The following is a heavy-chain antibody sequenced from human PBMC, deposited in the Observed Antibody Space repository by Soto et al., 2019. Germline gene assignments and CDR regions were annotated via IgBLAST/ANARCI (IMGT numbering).Heavy chain of an antibody. CDR2: INHSGST. J-gene: IGHJ4*02. CDR1: GGSFSGYY. CDR3: ARARWAARHDY. Sequence: QVQLQQWGAGLLKPSETLSLTCAVYGGSFSGYYWSWIRQPPGKGLEWIGEINHSGSTNYNPSLKSRVTISVDTSKNQFSLKLSSVTAADTAVYYCARARWAARHDYWGQGTLVTVSS. V-gene: IGHV4-34*01. D-gene: IGHD1-26*01.